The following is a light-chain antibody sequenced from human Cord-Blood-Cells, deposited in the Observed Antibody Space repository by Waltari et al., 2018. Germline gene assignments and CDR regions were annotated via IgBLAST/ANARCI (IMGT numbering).Light chain of an antibody. V-gene: IGKV3-15*01. CDR2: GAS. Sequence: EIVMTPSPATLSVSPGERATLSCRASQSVSSNLAWYQQKPGQAPRLLIYGASTRATGIPARFSGSGSGTEFTLTISSLQSEDFAVYYCQQYNNLPYTFGQGTKLEIK. CDR3: QQYNNLPYT. J-gene: IGKJ2*01. CDR1: QSVSSN.